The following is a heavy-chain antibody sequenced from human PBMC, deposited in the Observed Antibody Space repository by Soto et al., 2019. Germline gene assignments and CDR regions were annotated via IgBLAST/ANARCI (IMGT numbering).Heavy chain of an antibody. CDR2: ISYDGSNK. Sequence: QVQLVESGGGVVQPGRSLRLSCAASGFTFSSYAMHWVRQAPGKGLEWVAVISYDGSNKYYVDSVKGRFTISRDNAKNSLYLQMNSLRAEDTAVYYCARDMIDYYDSSGYYPGAYFQHWGQGTLVTVSS. J-gene: IGHJ1*01. V-gene: IGHV3-30-3*01. CDR1: GFTFSSYA. CDR3: ARDMIDYYDSSGYYPGAYFQH. D-gene: IGHD3-22*01.